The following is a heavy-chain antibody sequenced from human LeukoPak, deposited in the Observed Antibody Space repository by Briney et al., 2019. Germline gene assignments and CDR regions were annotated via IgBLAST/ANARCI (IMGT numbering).Heavy chain of an antibody. CDR3: ARSIITMTGGGYFVY. CDR1: GFTFSDYN. V-gene: IGHV3-11*04. J-gene: IGHJ4*02. Sequence: PGGSLRLSCAASGFTFSDYNMRWIRQAPGKGLEWVSSISRSGSTKYYADSVEGRFTISRDNSKNTLYLQMNSLRAEDTAVYYCARSIITMTGGGYFVYWGQGTLVTVSS. D-gene: IGHD3-22*01. CDR2: ISRSGSTK.